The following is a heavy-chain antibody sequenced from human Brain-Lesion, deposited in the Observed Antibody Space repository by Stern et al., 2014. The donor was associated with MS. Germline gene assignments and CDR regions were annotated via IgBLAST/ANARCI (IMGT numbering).Heavy chain of an antibody. Sequence: QVQLQESGPGLVKPSETLSLTCTVAGGSVSSTSYAWAWIRQPPGKGLEWIGTIYYSGNTYYSPSLTSRPTISQAPPKNHSPRQLGFVTAADTAVYYCAGEEDIRYCSGGSCTGNWFDPWGQGTLVTVSS. J-gene: IGHJ5*02. CDR3: AGEEDIRYCSGGSCTGNWFDP. CDR1: GGSVSSTSYA. V-gene: IGHV4-39*02. D-gene: IGHD2-15*01. CDR2: IYYSGNT.